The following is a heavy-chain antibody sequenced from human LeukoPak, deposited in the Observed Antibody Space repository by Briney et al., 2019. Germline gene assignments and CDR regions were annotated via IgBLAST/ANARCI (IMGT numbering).Heavy chain of an antibody. CDR3: ARGYGDY. D-gene: IGHD1-1*01. CDR1: GFTVSHYY. V-gene: IGHV3-66*02. CDR2: IYTGGSA. Sequence: QPGGSLRLSCAASGFTVSHYYMSWVRQALGKGLEWVSLIYTGGSAYYSDSVKGRFTISRDNSKNTLYLQMNSLRAEDTAVYYCARGYGDYWGQGTLVTVSS. J-gene: IGHJ4*02.